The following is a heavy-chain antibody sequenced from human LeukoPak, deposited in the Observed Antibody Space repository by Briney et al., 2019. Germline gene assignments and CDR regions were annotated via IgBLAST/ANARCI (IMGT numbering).Heavy chain of an antibody. CDR2: FDPEDGET. CDR1: GYTLTELS. V-gene: IGHV1-24*01. CDR3: ATAQWELHPSRWAFDI. Sequence: ASVKVSCKVSGYTLTELSMHWVRQAPGKGLEWTGGFDPEDGETIYAQKFQGRVTMTEDTSTDTAYMELSSLRSEDTAVYYCATAQWELHPSRWAFDIWGQGTMVTVSS. J-gene: IGHJ3*02. D-gene: IGHD1-26*01.